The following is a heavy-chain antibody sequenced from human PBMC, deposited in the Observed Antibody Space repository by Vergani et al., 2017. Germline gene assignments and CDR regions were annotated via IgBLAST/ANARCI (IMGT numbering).Heavy chain of an antibody. CDR2: ISSSSSTI. V-gene: IGHV3-48*01. Sequence: EVQLVESGGGLVQPGGSLRLSCAASGFTFSSYSMNWVRQAPGKGLEWVSYISSSSSTIYNADSVKGRFTISRDNAKNSLYLQMNSLRAEDTAVYYCARAADIVVVVTTPGLGMDVWGQGTTVTVSS. D-gene: IGHD2-15*01. CDR1: GFTFSSYS. J-gene: IGHJ6*02. CDR3: ARAADIVVVVTTPGLGMDV.